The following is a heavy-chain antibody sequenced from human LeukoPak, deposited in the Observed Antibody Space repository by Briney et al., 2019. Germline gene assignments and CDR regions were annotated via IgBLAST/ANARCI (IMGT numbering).Heavy chain of an antibody. V-gene: IGHV4-39*07. Sequence: PSETLSLTCTVSGVPVSSFSYYWGWIRQPPGKGLEWIGSIYYSGSTYYNASLKSRVTIPVDTSKNQFSLKLSSVTAADTAVYYCARGSSGWYSGNDYYYYMDVWGKGTTVTVSS. CDR3: ARGSSGWYSGNDYYYYMDV. CDR1: GVPVSSFSYY. D-gene: IGHD6-19*01. J-gene: IGHJ6*03. CDR2: IYYSGST.